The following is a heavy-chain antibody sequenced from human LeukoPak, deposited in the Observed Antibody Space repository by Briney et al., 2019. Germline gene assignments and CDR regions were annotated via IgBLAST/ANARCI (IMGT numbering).Heavy chain of an antibody. D-gene: IGHD4-17*01. Sequence: GGSLRLSCAASGFTVSSNYMSWVRQAPGKGLEWVSVIYSGGSTYYADSVKGRFTISRDNSKNTLYLQMNSLRAEDTAVYYCARATVPGPELGYWGQGTLVTVSS. J-gene: IGHJ4*02. CDR1: GFTVSSNY. CDR2: IYSGGST. V-gene: IGHV3-66*01. CDR3: ARATVPGPELGY.